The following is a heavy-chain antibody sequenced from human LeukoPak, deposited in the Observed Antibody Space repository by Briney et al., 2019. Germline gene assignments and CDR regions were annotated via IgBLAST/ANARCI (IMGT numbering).Heavy chain of an antibody. V-gene: IGHV1-2*02. CDR3: ARGYDILTGYYYYYYMDV. J-gene: IGHJ6*03. CDR1: GGTFSSYA. D-gene: IGHD3-9*01. CDR2: INPNSGGT. Sequence: ASVKVSCKASGGTFSSYAISWVRQAPGQGLEWMGWINPNSGGTNYAQKFQGRVTMTRDTSISTAYMELSRLRSDDTAVYYCARGYDILTGYYYYYYMDVWGKGTTVTISS.